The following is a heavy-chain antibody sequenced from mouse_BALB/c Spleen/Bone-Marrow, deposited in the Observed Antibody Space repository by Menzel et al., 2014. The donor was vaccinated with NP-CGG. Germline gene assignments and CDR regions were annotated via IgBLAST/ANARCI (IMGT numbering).Heavy chain of an antibody. J-gene: IGHJ4*01. V-gene: IGHV1-4*01. CDR2: INPSSGYT. CDR1: GYTFTTYT. D-gene: IGHD2-2*01. CDR3: AKRDIYYGYDGNAMDY. Sequence: QVQLQQSEAELARPGASVKMSCKASGYTFTTYTMHWVKQRPGQGLEWIGYINPSSGYTNYNQKFKDKATLTADKSSSTAYMQLSSLTSEDSAVYFCAKRDIYYGYDGNAMDYWGQGTSVTVSS.